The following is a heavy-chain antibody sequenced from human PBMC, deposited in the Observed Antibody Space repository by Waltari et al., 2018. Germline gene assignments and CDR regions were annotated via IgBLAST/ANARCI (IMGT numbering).Heavy chain of an antibody. J-gene: IGHJ5*02. CDR2: ISWNSGSI. V-gene: IGHV3-9*03. Sequence: EVQLLESGGGLVQPVRSLRLSCAASGFTFDDYAMHWVRQAPGKGLEWVSGISWNSGSIGYADSVKGRFTISRDNAKNSLYLQMNSLRAEDMALYYCAKGYYDFWSGLPSWGQGTLVTVSS. CDR1: GFTFDDYA. CDR3: AKGYYDFWSGLPS. D-gene: IGHD3-3*01.